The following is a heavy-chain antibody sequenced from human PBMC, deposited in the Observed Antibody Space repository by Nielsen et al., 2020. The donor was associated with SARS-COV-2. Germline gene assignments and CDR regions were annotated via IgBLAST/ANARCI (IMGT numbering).Heavy chain of an antibody. J-gene: IGHJ4*02. V-gene: IGHV1-46*01. Sequence: ASVKVSCKASGYTFTNNYMHWVRQAPGQGPEWMGLINPTNGGTTYAQKFLGRVTMTRDTSTSTVYMELSRLISDDTAVYYCARDSSGTYRRVDYWGQGTLVTVSS. CDR2: INPTNGGT. CDR1: GYTFTNNY. D-gene: IGHD3-22*01. CDR3: ARDSSGTYRRVDY.